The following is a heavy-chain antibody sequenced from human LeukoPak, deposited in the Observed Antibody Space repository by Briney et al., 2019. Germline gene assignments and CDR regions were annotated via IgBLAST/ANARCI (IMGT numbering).Heavy chain of an antibody. J-gene: IGHJ3*02. CDR2: NPDGSTT. V-gene: IGHV3-74*01. Sequence: PGESLRLSCAASGFTFSRYWIHWVRQAPGKGLEWVSRNPDGSTTTYADSVKGRFTISRDNAKNTLYLQVNSLRAEDTAVYYCAKDLLKWLHLDRDAFDIWGQGTMVTVSS. CDR3: AKDLLKWLHLDRDAFDI. D-gene: IGHD3-3*01. CDR1: GFTFSRYW.